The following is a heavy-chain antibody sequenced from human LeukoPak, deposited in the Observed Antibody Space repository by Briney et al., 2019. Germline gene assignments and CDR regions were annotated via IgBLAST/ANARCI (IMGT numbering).Heavy chain of an antibody. J-gene: IGHJ4*02. CDR1: GFTVSSNY. CDR3: ARVSGGILTGYTYFDY. D-gene: IGHD3-9*01. CDR2: IYSGGST. V-gene: IGHV3-53*01. Sequence: GSLSLSCAASGFTVSSNYMSWVRQAPGKGLEWVSVIYSGGSTYYADSVKGRFTISRDNSKNTLYLQMNSLRAEDTAVYYCARVSGGILTGYTYFDYWGQGTLVTVSS.